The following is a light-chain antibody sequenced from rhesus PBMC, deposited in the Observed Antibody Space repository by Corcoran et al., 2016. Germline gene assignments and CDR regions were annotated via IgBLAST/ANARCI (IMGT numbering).Light chain of an antibody. CDR2: EVS. J-gene: IGLJ3*01. V-gene: IGLV2-32*02. CDR1: SSDIGGYTY. Sequence: QAALTQPRSVSGSPGQSVTISCTGTSSDIGGYTYVSWYQQHPGTAPKLMIFEVSKRPSGVSDRFSGSKSGNTASLTISGLQAEDEADYYCSAYAGSNTLLFGGGTRLTVL. CDR3: SAYAGSNTLL.